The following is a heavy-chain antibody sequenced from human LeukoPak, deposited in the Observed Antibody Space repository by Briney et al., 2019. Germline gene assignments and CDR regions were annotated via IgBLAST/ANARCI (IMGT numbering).Heavy chain of an antibody. J-gene: IGHJ4*02. V-gene: IGHV1-69*05. CDR3: VRGVHYYDNSGYRRLLDY. Sequence: SVKVSCKASGGTFSSYAISWVRQAPGQGLEWMGRIIPIFGTANYAQKFQGRVTITTDESTSTAYMELSSLRSEDTAVYYCVRGVHYYDNSGYRRLLDYWGQGTLVTVSS. D-gene: IGHD3-22*01. CDR2: IIPIFGTA. CDR1: GGTFSSYA.